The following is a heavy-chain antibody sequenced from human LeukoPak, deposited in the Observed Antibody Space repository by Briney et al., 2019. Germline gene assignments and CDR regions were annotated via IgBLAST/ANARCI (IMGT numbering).Heavy chain of an antibody. CDR3: GMSRSGYSYGFDY. Sequence: ASVKVSCKASGYIFTSYSITWVRQATGQGLEWMGWISANNGNTYYAQKFQGRVTMTTDTSTKTAYMEQRSLRSDDTAVYYCGMSRSGYSYGFDYWGQGALVTASS. J-gene: IGHJ4*02. CDR2: ISANNGNT. CDR1: GYIFTSYS. V-gene: IGHV1-18*01. D-gene: IGHD5-12*01.